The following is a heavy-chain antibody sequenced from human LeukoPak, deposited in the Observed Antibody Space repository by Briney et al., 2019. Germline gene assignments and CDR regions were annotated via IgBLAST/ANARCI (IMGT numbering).Heavy chain of an antibody. CDR2: IKGDGSST. Sequence: PGGSLRLSCAASGFTFSSYWMHWVRQGPGEGLVWVSRIKGDGSSTTYADSVKGRFTVSRDSAKNTLYLQMNSLRAEDTALYYCAKDYGSGSYYRYWGQGTLVTVSS. CDR3: AKDYGSGSYYRY. V-gene: IGHV3-74*01. CDR1: GFTFSSYW. J-gene: IGHJ4*02. D-gene: IGHD3-10*01.